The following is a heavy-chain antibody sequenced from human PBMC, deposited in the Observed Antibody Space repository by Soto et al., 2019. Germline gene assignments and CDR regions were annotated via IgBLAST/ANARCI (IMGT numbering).Heavy chain of an antibody. J-gene: IGHJ4*02. CDR2: INAGNGNT. CDR3: VSSLLLGGTTTFDY. Sequence: QVQLVQSGAEAKKPGASVKVSCKASGYTFTNYAMHWVRQAPGQRLEWIGWINAGNGNTKYSQKFQGRVTITRDTSASTAYMELGSLRSEDTAAYYCVSSLLLGGTTTFDYWGQGTLVTVSS. D-gene: IGHD1-26*01. CDR1: GYTFTNYA. V-gene: IGHV1-3*01.